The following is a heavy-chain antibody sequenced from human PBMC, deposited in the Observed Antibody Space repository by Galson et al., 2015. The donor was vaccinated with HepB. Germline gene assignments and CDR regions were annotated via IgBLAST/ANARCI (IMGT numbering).Heavy chain of an antibody. CDR1: GYTLTELS. Sequence: VKVSCKVSGYTLTELSMHWVRQAPGKGLEWMGGFDPEDGETIYAQKFQGRVTMTEDTSTDTAYMELSSLRSEDTAVYYCATHPRSTYYDFWSGYYNVGNYWGQGTLVTVSS. J-gene: IGHJ4*02. V-gene: IGHV1-24*01. D-gene: IGHD3-3*01. CDR2: FDPEDGET. CDR3: ATHPRSTYYDFWSGYYNVGNY.